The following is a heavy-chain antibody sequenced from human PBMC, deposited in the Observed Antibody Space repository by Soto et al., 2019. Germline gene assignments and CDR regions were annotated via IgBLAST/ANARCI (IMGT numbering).Heavy chain of an antibody. CDR3: ANVGATTVTAYGLDD. J-gene: IGHJ6*02. CDR1: GYTFTSYD. D-gene: IGHD4-17*01. CDR2: MNSNRGNT. Sequence: QVLLVPSGAEVKKPGASVKVSCKASGYTFTSYDINWVRQATGHGREWMGWMNSNRGNTVYAQKFQGRVTMTRNTCISTAYIEHSRLRSEDTAVYYWANVGATTVTAYGLDDWGQGTTVTVSS. V-gene: IGHV1-8*01.